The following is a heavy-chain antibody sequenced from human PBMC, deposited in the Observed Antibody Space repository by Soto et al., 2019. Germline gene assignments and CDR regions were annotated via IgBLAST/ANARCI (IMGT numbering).Heavy chain of an antibody. CDR1: GYTFTSYG. J-gene: IGHJ4*02. V-gene: IGHV1-18*01. D-gene: IGHD3-3*01. CDR2: ISAYNGNT. CDR3: ARVYDFWSGYSPESDY. Sequence: ASVKVSCKASGYTFTSYGISWVRQAPGQGLEWMGWISAYNGNTNYAQKLQGRVTMTTDTSTSTAYMELRSLRSDDTAVYYCARVYDFWSGYSPESDYWGQGTLVTVSS.